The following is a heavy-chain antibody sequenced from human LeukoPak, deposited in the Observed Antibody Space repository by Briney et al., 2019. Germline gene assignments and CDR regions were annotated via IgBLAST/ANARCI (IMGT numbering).Heavy chain of an antibody. V-gene: IGHV4-34*01. J-gene: IGHJ4*02. CDR1: GGSFSGYY. CDR3: ARGLPLRAMVEGPNYFDY. D-gene: IGHD5-18*01. Sequence: SETLSLTCAVDGGSFSGYYWSWIRQPPGKGLEWIGEINHSGSTNYNPSLKSRVTISVDTSKNQFSLKLSSVTAADTAVYYCARGLPLRAMVEGPNYFDYWGQGTLVTVSS. CDR2: INHSGST.